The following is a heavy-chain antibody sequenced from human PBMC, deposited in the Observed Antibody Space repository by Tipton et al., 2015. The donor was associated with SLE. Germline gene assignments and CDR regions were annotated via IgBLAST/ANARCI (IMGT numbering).Heavy chain of an antibody. Sequence: TLSLTCTVSGGSISSSSYYWGWIRQPPGKGLEWIGRIHTGTTTYNPSLKSRVSVSLDTSKKELSLSLSSVTAADTAVYYCARGGDWFDTWGQGILVAVSS. D-gene: IGHD3-10*01. CDR2: IHTGTT. J-gene: IGHJ5*02. V-gene: IGHV4-39*07. CDR1: GGSISSSSYY. CDR3: ARGGDWFDT.